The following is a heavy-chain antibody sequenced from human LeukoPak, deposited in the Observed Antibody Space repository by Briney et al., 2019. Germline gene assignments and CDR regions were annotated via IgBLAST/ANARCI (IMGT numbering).Heavy chain of an antibody. Sequence: GGSLRLSCAASGFTFSSYEMNWVRQDPGKGLEWVSYISSSGSTIYYADSVKGRFTISRDNAKNSLYLQMNSLRAEDTAVYYCARHVVAVGFDYWGQGTLVTVSS. D-gene: IGHD3-22*01. CDR1: GFTFSSYE. V-gene: IGHV3-48*03. J-gene: IGHJ4*02. CDR2: ISSSGSTI. CDR3: ARHVVAVGFDY.